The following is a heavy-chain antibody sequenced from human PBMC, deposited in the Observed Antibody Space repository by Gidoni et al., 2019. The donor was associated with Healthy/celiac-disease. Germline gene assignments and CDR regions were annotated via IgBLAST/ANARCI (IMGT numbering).Heavy chain of an antibody. Sequence: QVQLQQWGAGLLKPSETLSLTCAVYGGSFSGYYWSWIRQPPGKGLEWIGEINHSGSTNYNPSLKSRVTISVDTSKNQFSLKLSSVTAADTAVYYCAGGYCSGGSCYSPFDYWGQGTLVTVSS. CDR2: INHSGST. J-gene: IGHJ4*02. V-gene: IGHV4-34*01. D-gene: IGHD2-15*01. CDR3: AGGYCSGGSCYSPFDY. CDR1: GGSFSGYY.